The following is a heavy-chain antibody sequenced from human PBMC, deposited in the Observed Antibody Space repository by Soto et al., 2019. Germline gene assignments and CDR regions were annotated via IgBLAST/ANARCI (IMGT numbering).Heavy chain of an antibody. V-gene: IGHV3-33*03. Sequence: QVQLVESGGGVVQPGRSLRLSCVASGFPFSTYGMHWVRQAPGKGLEWVAMIWNDGSNNYYTDSMKDRFTISRDNSRTTLYLQVSSLRVDDSDVDYCATELKDMQAFHFWGQGTIVTVSS. J-gene: IGHJ3*01. CDR1: GFPFSTYG. CDR2: IWNDGSNN. CDR3: ATELKDMQAFHF.